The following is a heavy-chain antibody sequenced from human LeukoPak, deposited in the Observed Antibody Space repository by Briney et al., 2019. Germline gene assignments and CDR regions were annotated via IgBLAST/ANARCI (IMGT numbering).Heavy chain of an antibody. CDR3: AKDPVVPAAKGIMEGDY. V-gene: IGHV3-23*01. D-gene: IGHD2-2*01. Sequence: GESLRLSCAASGFAFSSYAMSWVRQAPGKGLEWVSAISRSGGSTYYADSVKGRFAISRDNSKNTLYLQMNSLRAEDTAVYYCAKDPVVPAAKGIMEGDYWGQGTLVSVSS. J-gene: IGHJ4*02. CDR2: ISRSGGST. CDR1: GFAFSSYA.